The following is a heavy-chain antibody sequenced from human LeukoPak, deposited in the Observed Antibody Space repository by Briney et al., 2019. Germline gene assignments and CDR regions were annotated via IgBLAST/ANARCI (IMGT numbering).Heavy chain of an antibody. V-gene: IGHV4-59*01. CDR3: ARAGGEVVVVVAATENAFDI. D-gene: IGHD2-15*01. J-gene: IGHJ3*02. CDR1: GGSISSYY. Sequence: SETLSLTCTVSGGSISSYYWSWIRQPPGKGLEWIGYIYYGGSTNYNPSLKSRVTISVDTPKNQFSLKLSSVTAADTAVYYCARAGGEVVVVVAATENAFDIWGQGTMVTVSS. CDR2: IYYGGST.